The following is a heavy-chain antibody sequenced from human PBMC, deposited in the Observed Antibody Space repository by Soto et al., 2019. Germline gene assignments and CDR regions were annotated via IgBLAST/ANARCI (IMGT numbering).Heavy chain of an antibody. CDR2: ISAYNGNT. CDR3: ARKGNRVTGFDP. CDR1: GYTFTSYD. Sequence: GASVKVSCKASGYTFTSYDINWVRQATGQGFEWMGWISAYNGNTNYAQKLQGRVTMTTDTSTSTAYMELRSLRSDDTAVYYCARKGNRVTGFDPWGQGTRVTVSS. V-gene: IGHV1-18*01. D-gene: IGHD1-1*01. J-gene: IGHJ5*02.